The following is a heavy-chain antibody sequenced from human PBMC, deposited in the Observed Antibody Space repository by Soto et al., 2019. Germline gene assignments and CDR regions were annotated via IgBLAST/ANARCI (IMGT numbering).Heavy chain of an antibody. J-gene: IGHJ4*02. CDR2: IYHSGST. CDR1: GGSIISDNW. V-gene: IGHV4-4*02. Sequence: SETLSLTCSFSGGSIISDNWLSWVRQPPGKGLEWIGEIYHSGSTNYNPSLKSRVTISLDKSKNQFSLKLSSVIAADTAVYYCARSLWFGEDYFDYWGQGILVTVSS. CDR3: ARSLWFGEDYFDY. D-gene: IGHD3-10*01.